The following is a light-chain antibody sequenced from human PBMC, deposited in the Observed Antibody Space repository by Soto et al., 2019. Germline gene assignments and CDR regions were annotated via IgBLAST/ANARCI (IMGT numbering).Light chain of an antibody. CDR2: GAS. CDR1: QSINSN. Sequence: EIGMTQSPATLSVSPGERATVSCRASQSINSNLAWYQQKPGQAPRLLIYGASTRATGIPARFSGSGSGTEFTLTISSLPSEDFAVYYCQQYNNWPPTWTFGQGTKVEIK. J-gene: IGKJ1*01. V-gene: IGKV3-15*01. CDR3: QQYNNWPPTWT.